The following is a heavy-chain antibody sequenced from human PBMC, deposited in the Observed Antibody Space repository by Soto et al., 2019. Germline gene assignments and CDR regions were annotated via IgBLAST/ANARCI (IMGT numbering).Heavy chain of an antibody. D-gene: IGHD2-15*01. CDR2: SSGSSTYI. CDR1: GFTLSSYS. Sequence: GGSLTLSCAASGFTLSSYSMNCVRQAPGKGLEWVSSSSGSSTYIYYADSVKGRFTISMDNSKNTLYLQMNSVRAEDTAVYYCGKVRRDIVVVVAAGFDPWGQGTLVTVSS. V-gene: IGHV3-21*04. J-gene: IGHJ5*02. CDR3: GKVRRDIVVVVAAGFDP.